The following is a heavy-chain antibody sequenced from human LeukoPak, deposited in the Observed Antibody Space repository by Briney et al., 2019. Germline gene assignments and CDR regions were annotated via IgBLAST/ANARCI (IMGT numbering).Heavy chain of an antibody. CDR1: GFTFSSCG. J-gene: IGHJ5*02. Sequence: GRSLRLSCAASGFTFSSCGMHWVRQAPGKGLEWVAVIWYDGSNKYYADSVKGRFTISRDNSKNTLYLQMNSLRAEDTAVYYCARGGLHSLYNWFDPWGQGTLVTVSS. D-gene: IGHD2-21*01. CDR2: IWYDGSNK. CDR3: ARGGLHSLYNWFDP. V-gene: IGHV3-33*01.